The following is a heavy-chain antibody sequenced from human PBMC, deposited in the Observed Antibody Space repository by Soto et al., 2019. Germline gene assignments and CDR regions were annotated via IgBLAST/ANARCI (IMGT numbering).Heavy chain of an antibody. Sequence: QVTLKESGPVLVKPTETLTLTCTVSGFSLSNARMGVSWIRQPPGKALEWLAHIFSNDEKSYSTSLKSRLTSAKDTSKCQVVLTMTNMDPVDTATYYCARNDGYTTGVYYWGQGTLVTVSS. CDR3: ARNDGYTTGVYY. J-gene: IGHJ4*02. CDR2: IFSNDEK. CDR1: GFSLSNARMG. V-gene: IGHV2-26*01. D-gene: IGHD5-12*01.